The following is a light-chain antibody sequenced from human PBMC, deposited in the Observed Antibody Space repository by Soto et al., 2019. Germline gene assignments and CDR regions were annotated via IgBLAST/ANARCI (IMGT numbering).Light chain of an antibody. CDR2: DAP. J-gene: IGKJ1*01. V-gene: IGKV3-11*01. CDR3: QQRSNWPRGT. Sequence: EIVLTQSPATLSLSPGERATLSCRASQSVSSYLAWYQQKPGQAPSLLIYDAPNRATGIPARFSGSGSGTDFTLTISSLEPEDFAVYYCQQRSNWPRGTFGQGTKVDIK. CDR1: QSVSSY.